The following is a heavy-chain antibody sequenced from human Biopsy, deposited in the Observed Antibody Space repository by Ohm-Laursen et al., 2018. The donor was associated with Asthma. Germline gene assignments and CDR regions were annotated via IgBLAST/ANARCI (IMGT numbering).Heavy chain of an antibody. V-gene: IGHV4-39*01. CDR2: ISYGGKT. Sequence: GTLSLTCSLSSGSGGSMTPTSHYWDWIRQSPGKGLEWIGYISYGGKTSYNPSLQNRVTISRDTSKNQFSLRLTSVTAADSAVYFCARRITIFGVVQKDHGMDAWGQGTTVIVSS. J-gene: IGHJ6*02. D-gene: IGHD3-3*01. CDR3: ARRITIFGVVQKDHGMDA. CDR1: SGSGGSMTPTSHY.